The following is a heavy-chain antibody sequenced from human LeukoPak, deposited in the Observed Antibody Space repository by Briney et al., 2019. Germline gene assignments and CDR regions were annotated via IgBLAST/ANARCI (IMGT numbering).Heavy chain of an antibody. Sequence: GGSLRLSCAASGFSISNYWMSWVRQAPGKGLEWVANIKQDGSEKYYVDSVKGRFTISRDNAKNSLYLQMNSLRAEDTAVYYCARATPEDYGDYAFDPWGQGTLVTVSS. CDR1: GFSISNYW. CDR3: ARATPEDYGDYAFDP. CDR2: IKQDGSEK. D-gene: IGHD4-17*01. J-gene: IGHJ5*02. V-gene: IGHV3-7*01.